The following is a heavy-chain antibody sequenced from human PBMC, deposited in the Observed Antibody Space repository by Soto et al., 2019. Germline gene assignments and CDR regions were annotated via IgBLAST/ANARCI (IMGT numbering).Heavy chain of an antibody. Sequence: QVQLVQSGAEVKKPGASVKVSCKASGYTFTSYGISWVRQAPGQGLEWMGWISAYNGNTNYAQKLQGRVTMTTDTSTSTAYMELRSLRSDDTAVYYCARALPRRYYYDSSGYYYVFDYWGQGTLVIVSS. CDR3: ARALPRRYYYDSSGYYYVFDY. CDR2: ISAYNGNT. D-gene: IGHD3-22*01. CDR1: GYTFTSYG. V-gene: IGHV1-18*01. J-gene: IGHJ4*02.